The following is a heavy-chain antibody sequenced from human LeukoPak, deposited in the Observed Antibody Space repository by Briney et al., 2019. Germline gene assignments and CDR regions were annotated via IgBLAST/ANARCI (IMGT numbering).Heavy chain of an antibody. CDR2: INAGNGNT. CDR3: ARGSTRSSGWYFYFDY. V-gene: IGHV1-3*01. CDR1: GYTFTSYA. D-gene: IGHD6-19*01. J-gene: IGHJ4*02. Sequence: ASVKVSCKASGYTFTSYAMHWVRQAPGQRLEWMGWINAGNGNTKYSQKFQGRVTITRDTSANTAYMELSSLRSEDTAVYYCARGSTRSSGWYFYFDYWGQGTLVTVSS.